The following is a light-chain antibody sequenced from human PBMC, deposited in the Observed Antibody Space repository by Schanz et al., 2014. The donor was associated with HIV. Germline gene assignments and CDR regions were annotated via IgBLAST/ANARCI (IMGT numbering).Light chain of an antibody. CDR3: SSYSSTSTLGV. V-gene: IGLV2-14*03. Sequence: QSALTQPASVSGSPGQSISISCTGTSGDVGSYNYVSWYQQHPGKAPKLMIYDVNNRPSGVSNRFSGSKSGNTASLTISGLQAEDEAEYFCSSYSSTSTLGVFGGGTKLTVL. CDR2: DVN. J-gene: IGLJ2*01. CDR1: SGDVGSYNY.